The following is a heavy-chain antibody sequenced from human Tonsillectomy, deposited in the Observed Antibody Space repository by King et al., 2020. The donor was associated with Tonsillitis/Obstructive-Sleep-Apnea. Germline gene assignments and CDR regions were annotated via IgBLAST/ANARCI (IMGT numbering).Heavy chain of an antibody. CDR3: AREGPYDSSGSFDS. V-gene: IGHV3-74*01. CDR1: GFTFSSYW. D-gene: IGHD3-22*01. J-gene: IGHJ4*02. CDR2: INSDGTST. Sequence: VQLVESGGGLVQPGGSLRLSCAASGFTFSSYWMHWVRQAPGKGLVWVSRINSDGTSTTYADSVKGRFTISRDHAKNTLYLQMNSLRAEDTAVYYCAREGPYDSSGSFDSWGQGTLVTVSS.